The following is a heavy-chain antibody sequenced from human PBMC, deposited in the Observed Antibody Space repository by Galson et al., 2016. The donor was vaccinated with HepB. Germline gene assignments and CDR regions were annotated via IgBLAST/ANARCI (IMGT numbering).Heavy chain of an antibody. CDR3: ARIGGGSSGFDY. D-gene: IGHD2-15*01. Sequence: SVKVSCKASGYTFTSYSVHWVRQAPGQSLEWMGWINTDNGNTKYSQKFQDRVTFTSDTSASTAYMDLGSLTSEDTAVYYCARIGGGSSGFDYWGQGSLVTVSS. CDR2: INTDNGNT. CDR1: GYTFTSYS. J-gene: IGHJ4*02. V-gene: IGHV1-3*04.